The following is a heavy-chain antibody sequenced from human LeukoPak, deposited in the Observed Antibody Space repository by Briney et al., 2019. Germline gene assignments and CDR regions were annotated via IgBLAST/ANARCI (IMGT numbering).Heavy chain of an antibody. CDR3: AIPLYGEVDASPDY. Sequence: GGSLRLSCAASGFTFSSYWMHWVRQAPGKGLVWVSRINSDGSSTSYADSVKGRFTISRDNAKNALYLQMNSLRAGDTAVYYCAIPLYGEVDASPDYWGQGTLVTVSS. V-gene: IGHV3-74*01. J-gene: IGHJ4*02. D-gene: IGHD4-17*01. CDR1: GFTFSSYW. CDR2: INSDGSST.